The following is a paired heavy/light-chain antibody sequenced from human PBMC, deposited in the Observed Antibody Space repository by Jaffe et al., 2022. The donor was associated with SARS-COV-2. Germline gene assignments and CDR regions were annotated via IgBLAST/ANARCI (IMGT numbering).Light chain of an antibody. J-gene: IGKJ3*01. CDR3: QQSYSTPPT. V-gene: IGKV1-39*01. CDR1: QSISNS. CDR2: GVS. Sequence: DIQMTQSPSSLSASVGDRVTITCRASQSISNSLNWYQQKPGKAPKLLISGVSSLQSGVPSRFSGSGSGTDFTLTISSLQPEDFTTYYCQQSYSTPPTFGPGTKVDIK.
Heavy chain of an antibody. J-gene: IGHJ4*02. CDR2: IYSGGGT. V-gene: IGHV3-53*02. Sequence: EVQLVETGGGLIQPGGSLRLSCAASGFTVSSSYMSWVRQAPGKGLEWVSVIYSGGGTYYADSVKGRFTISRDNSKNTLHLQMDSLRAEDTAVYYCARGAGGSGSGWGQGTLVTVSS. CDR3: ARGAGGSGSG. CDR1: GFTVSSSY. D-gene: IGHD3-10*01.